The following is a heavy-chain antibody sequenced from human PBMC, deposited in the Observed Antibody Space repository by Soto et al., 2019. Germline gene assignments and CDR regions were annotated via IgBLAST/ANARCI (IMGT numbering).Heavy chain of an antibody. CDR3: ARGLGYCSGGSCYSNYYYYGMDV. J-gene: IGHJ6*02. CDR2: INHSGST. Sequence: SETLSLTCAVYGGSFSGYYWSWIRQPPGKGLEWIGEINHSGSTNYNPSLKSRVTISVDTSKNQFSLKLSSVTAADTAVYYCARGLGYCSGGSCYSNYYYYGMDVWGQGTTVTVSS. CDR1: GGSFSGYY. D-gene: IGHD2-15*01. V-gene: IGHV4-34*01.